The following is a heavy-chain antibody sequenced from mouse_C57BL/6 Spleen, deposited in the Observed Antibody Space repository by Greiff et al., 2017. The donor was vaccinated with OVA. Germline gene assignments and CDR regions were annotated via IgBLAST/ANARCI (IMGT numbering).Heavy chain of an antibody. CDR1: GYSITSGYY. CDR3: AREVYYGNYDH. V-gene: IGHV3-6*01. Sequence: VQLQQSGPGLVKPSQSLSLTCSVTGYSITSGYYWNWIRQLPGNKLEWMGYISYDGSNNYNPSLKNRISITRDTSKNQFFLKLNSVTTEDTATYYCAREVYYGNYDHWGQGTTLTVSS. D-gene: IGHD2-1*01. CDR2: ISYDGSN. J-gene: IGHJ2*01.